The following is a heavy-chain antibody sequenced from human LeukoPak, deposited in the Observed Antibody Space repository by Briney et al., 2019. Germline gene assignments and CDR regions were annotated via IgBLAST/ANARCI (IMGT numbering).Heavy chain of an antibody. CDR1: GLTFSSHW. D-gene: IGHD2-2*01. Sequence: GGSLRLSCAASGLTFSSHWMHWVRQAPEKGLVGVAHINADGSGTYYPASVKGRFTISRDNAKNTLYLQMHSLAAEDKAVYYCVRGALRDCSYTSCTRGNWFDPWGQGTLVTVSS. V-gene: IGHV3-74*01. J-gene: IGHJ5*02. CDR3: VRGALRDCSYTSCTRGNWFDP. CDR2: INADGSGT.